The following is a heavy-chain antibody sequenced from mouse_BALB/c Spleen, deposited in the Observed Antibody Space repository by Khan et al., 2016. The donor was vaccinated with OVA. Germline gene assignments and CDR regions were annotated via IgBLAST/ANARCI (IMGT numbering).Heavy chain of an antibody. D-gene: IGHD1-2*01. CDR1: GFIFSNYG. CDR2: MSSSGSFP. Sequence: EVELVESGGDLVKPGGSLKLSCAASGFIFSNYGMSWVRQTPDKRLEWVATMSSSGSFPYYPDRVRGRFTIYRDNAKNTLYLQVNSLKSEDTAMYYCSRFITTTTGDYYGMDYWCQGTSVTVSS. CDR3: SRFITTTTGDYYGMDY. V-gene: IGHV5-6*01. J-gene: IGHJ4*01.